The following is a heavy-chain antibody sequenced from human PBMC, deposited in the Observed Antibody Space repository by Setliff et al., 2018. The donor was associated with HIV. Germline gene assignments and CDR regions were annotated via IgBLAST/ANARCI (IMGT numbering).Heavy chain of an antibody. Sequence: ESLKISCKGSGYSFTSYWIGWVRQMPGKGLEWMGIIYPRDSDTKYSPSFQGQVTISADRSITTAYLQWSSLKASDTAMYYCARPDNYYGSGSYHAFDIWGQGTMVTVS. J-gene: IGHJ3*02. CDR3: ARPDNYYGSGSYHAFDI. D-gene: IGHD3-10*01. V-gene: IGHV5-51*01. CDR1: GYSFTSYW. CDR2: IYPRDSDT.